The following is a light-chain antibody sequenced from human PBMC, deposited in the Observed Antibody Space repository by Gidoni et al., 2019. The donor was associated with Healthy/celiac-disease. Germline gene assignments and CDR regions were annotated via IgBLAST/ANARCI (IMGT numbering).Light chain of an antibody. V-gene: IGLV1-44*01. CDR3: AAWDDSLNGYVV. Sequence: QSVLTLPPSASGPPGQRVTISCSGSSSNIGSNTVNWYQQLPGTAPKLLIYSNNQRPSGVPDRFSGSKSGTSASLAISGLQSEDEADYYCAAWDDSLNGYVVFGGGTKLTVV. J-gene: IGLJ2*01. CDR1: SSNIGSNT. CDR2: SNN.